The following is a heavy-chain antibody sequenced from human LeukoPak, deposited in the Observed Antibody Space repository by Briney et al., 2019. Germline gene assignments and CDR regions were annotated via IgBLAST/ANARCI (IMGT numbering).Heavy chain of an antibody. D-gene: IGHD2-15*01. CDR2: INPNSGGT. Sequence: ASVKVSCKASGYTFTGYYMHWVRQAPGQGLEWMGWINPNSGGTNYAQKFQGRVTMTRDTSISTAYMELSRLRSDDTAVYYCARGGAGGRYRSGGSCTGGAFDIWGQGTMVTVSS. V-gene: IGHV1-2*02. J-gene: IGHJ3*02. CDR1: GYTFTGYY. CDR3: ARGGAGGRYRSGGSCTGGAFDI.